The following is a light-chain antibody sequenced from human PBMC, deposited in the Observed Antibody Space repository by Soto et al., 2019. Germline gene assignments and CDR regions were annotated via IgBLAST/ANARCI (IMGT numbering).Light chain of an antibody. CDR1: SSDVGGYNY. V-gene: IGLV2-8*01. Sequence: QSALTQPPSASGSPGQSVTISCTGTSSDVGGYNYVAWYQQYPGRAPKLMIYEVTKRPSGVPDRFSGSKSGNTASLTVSGLQAEDEADYYCSPYAASNNSYCVFGGGTKVTVL. CDR2: EVT. J-gene: IGLJ3*02. CDR3: SPYAASNNSYCV.